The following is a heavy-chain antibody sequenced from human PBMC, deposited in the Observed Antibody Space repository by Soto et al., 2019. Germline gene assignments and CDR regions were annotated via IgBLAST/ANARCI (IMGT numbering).Heavy chain of an antibody. CDR3: ARVGTAVCYYGMDV. CDR2: INAGNGNT. J-gene: IGHJ6*02. V-gene: IGHV1-3*01. D-gene: IGHD6-19*01. CDR1: GYTFTSYA. Sequence: ASVKVSCKASGYTFTSYAMHWVRQAPGQRLEWMGWINAGNGNTKYSQKFQGRVTITRDTSASTAYMELSSLRSEDTAVYYCARVGTAVCYYGMDVWGQGTTVTVSS.